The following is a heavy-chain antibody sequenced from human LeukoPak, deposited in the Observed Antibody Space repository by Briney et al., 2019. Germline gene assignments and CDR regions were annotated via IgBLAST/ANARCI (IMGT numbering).Heavy chain of an antibody. CDR1: GFTFSSYW. J-gene: IGHJ5*02. CDR2: IKQDGSVK. V-gene: IGHV3-7*04. Sequence: GGSLRLSCAASGFTFSSYWMSWVRQAPGKGLEWVANIKQDGSVKYYVDPVKGRFTISRDNAKNSLYLQMNSLRAEDTAVYYCARLNYGDYSWFDPWGQGTLVTVSA. D-gene: IGHD4-17*01. CDR3: ARLNYGDYSWFDP.